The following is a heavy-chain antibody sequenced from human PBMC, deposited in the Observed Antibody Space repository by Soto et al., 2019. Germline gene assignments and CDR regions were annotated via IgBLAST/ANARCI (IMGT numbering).Heavy chain of an antibody. Sequence: QVQLVQSGAEVKKPGSSVKVSCKASGGTFSSYAISWVRQAPGQGLEWMGGIIPIFGTANYAQKFQGRVTITADESTSTAYRELSSLRSEDTAVYYCARGRYSSSRRMYYYGMDVWGQGTTVTVSS. CDR3: ARGRYSSSRRMYYYGMDV. J-gene: IGHJ6*02. CDR2: IIPIFGTA. V-gene: IGHV1-69*01. CDR1: GGTFSSYA. D-gene: IGHD6-13*01.